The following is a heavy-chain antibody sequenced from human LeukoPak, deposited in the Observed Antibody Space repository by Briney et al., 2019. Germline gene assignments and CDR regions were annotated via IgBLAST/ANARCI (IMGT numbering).Heavy chain of an antibody. J-gene: IGHJ4*02. CDR1: GFTFSSYD. Sequence: PGGSLRLSCAASGFTFSSYDMTWVRQAPGKGLEWVAVISYDGSNKYYADSVKGRFTISRDNSKNTLYLQMNSLRAEDTAVYYCAKDLESVLLWFGESLPLDYWGQGTLVTVSS. CDR3: AKDLESVLLWFGESLPLDY. D-gene: IGHD3-10*01. CDR2: ISYDGSNK. V-gene: IGHV3-30*18.